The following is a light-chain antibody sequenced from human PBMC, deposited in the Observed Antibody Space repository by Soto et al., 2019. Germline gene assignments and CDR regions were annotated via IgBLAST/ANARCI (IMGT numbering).Light chain of an antibody. CDR1: SSDVGGYNY. Sequence: QSALAQPASVSGSPGRSITISCAGTSSDVGGYNYVSWYQHHPGKAPKLMIYDVSNRPSGVSNRFSGSKSGNTASLTISGLQAEDEADYYCNSYTSSSTFVLGTGTKVTVL. CDR3: NSYTSSSTFV. J-gene: IGLJ1*01. CDR2: DVS. V-gene: IGLV2-14*03.